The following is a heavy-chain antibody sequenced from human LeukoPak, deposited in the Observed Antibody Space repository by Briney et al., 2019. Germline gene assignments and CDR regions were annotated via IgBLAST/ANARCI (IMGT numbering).Heavy chain of an antibody. CDR2: IYSTGST. CDR1: GGSISSYY. Sequence: SETLSLTCTVSGGSISSYYWSWIRQPAGKGLEWTGRIYSTGSTIYNPSLESRVTMSVDTSRNQFSLNLTSVTAADTAVYYCARDRGYCSGTTCYPRFDPWGQGTLVTVSS. V-gene: IGHV4-4*07. J-gene: IGHJ5*02. D-gene: IGHD2-2*01. CDR3: ARDRGYCSGTTCYPRFDP.